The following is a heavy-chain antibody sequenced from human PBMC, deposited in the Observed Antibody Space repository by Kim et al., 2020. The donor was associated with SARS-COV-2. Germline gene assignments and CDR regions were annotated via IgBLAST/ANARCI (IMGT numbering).Heavy chain of an antibody. D-gene: IGHD2-2*01. V-gene: IGHV3-7*01. CDR3: ARGSSSSYYFDY. J-gene: IGHJ4*02. Sequence: YSNSVGGRLTVSRDNSKDLLYLQMNLLTDEDTAVYYCARGSSSSYYFDYWGQGTLVAVSS.